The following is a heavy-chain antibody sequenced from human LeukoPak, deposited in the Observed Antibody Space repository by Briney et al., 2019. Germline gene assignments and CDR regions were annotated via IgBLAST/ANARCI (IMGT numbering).Heavy chain of an antibody. CDR1: GFIFSRYG. D-gene: IGHD3-9*01. J-gene: IGHJ4*02. V-gene: IGHV3-33*01. Sequence: GGSLRLSCAASGFIFSRYGMHWVRQAPGKGLEWVAVIWNDGSKKYYADSVKGRFTISRDDSKNTLSLQMNSLRAEDTAVYYCARVPTYYDILTGYYTPYYFDYWGQGTLVTVSS. CDR3: ARVPTYYDILTGYYTPYYFDY. CDR2: IWNDGSKK.